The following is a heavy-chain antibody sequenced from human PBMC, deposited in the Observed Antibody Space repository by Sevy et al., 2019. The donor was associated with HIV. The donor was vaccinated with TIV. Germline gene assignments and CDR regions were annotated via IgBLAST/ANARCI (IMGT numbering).Heavy chain of an antibody. CDR2: ISSSGSTI. CDR3: ARDIAAAAPNDY. J-gene: IGHJ4*02. CDR1: GFTFSDYY. V-gene: IGHV3-11*01. Sequence: GGSLRLSCAASGFTFSDYYMSWIRQAPGKGLEWVSYISSSGSTIYYTDSVKGRFTISRDNAKNSLYLQMNSLRAEDTAVYYCARDIAAAAPNDYWGQGTLVTVSS. D-gene: IGHD6-13*01.